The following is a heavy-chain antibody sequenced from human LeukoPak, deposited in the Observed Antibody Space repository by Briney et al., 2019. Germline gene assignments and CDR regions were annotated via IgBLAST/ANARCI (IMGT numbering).Heavy chain of an antibody. V-gene: IGHV3-7*03. CDR1: GFTFSSYW. D-gene: IGHD2-21*01. CDR2: IKQDGSEK. CDR3: ARASVVSKWIDY. J-gene: IGHJ4*02. Sequence: GGSLRLSCAASGFTFSSYWMSWVRQAPGKGLEWVANIKQDGSEKYYVDSVKGRFTSSRDNANNSLYLQMNSLRAEDTAVYCCARASVVSKWIDYWGQGTLVTVSS.